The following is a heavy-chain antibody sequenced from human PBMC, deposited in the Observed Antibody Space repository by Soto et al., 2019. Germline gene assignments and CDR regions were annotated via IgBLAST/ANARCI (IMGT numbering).Heavy chain of an antibody. CDR1: GYTKNGYY. D-gene: IGHD2-15*01. CDR3: ARDLRTTLGYCSGGSCSHSDTYYYYYGMDV. CDR2: INPNSGGT. V-gene: IGHV1-2*04. J-gene: IGHJ6*02. Sequence: SVKVCCKDSGYTKNGYYMQWVRQEKEQGLEWMGWINPNSGGTNYAQKFQGWVTMTRDTSISTAYMELSRLRSDDTAVYYCARDLRTTLGYCSGGSCSHSDTYYYYYGMDVWGQGTTVTVSS.